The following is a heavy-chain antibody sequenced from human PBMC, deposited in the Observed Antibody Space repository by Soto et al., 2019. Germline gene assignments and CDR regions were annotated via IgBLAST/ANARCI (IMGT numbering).Heavy chain of an antibody. CDR3: ARDSSGWDAVDY. J-gene: IGHJ4*02. V-gene: IGHV4-59*01. Sequence: PSETLSLTCTVSGGSISSYYWSWIRQPPGKGLEWIGYIYYSGSTNYNPSLKSRVTISVDTSKNQFSLKLSSVTAADTAVYYCARDSSGWDAVDYWGQGTLVTVSS. CDR2: IYYSGST. CDR1: GGSISSYY. D-gene: IGHD6-19*01.